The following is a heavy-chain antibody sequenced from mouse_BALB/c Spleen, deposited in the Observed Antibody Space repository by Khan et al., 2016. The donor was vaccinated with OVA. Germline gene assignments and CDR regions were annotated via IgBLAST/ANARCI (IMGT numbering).Heavy chain of an antibody. V-gene: IGHV1-4*01. CDR1: GYTFTSYT. D-gene: IGHD2-14*01. CDR3: VRDEAYHRSDGWFAY. Sequence: VQLQESGAELARPGASVKMSCKASGYTFTSYTIHWIKLRPGQGLEWIGYINPSNGYTNYNQKFKDKATLTADKSSTTAYMQLSSLTSDDSAVYDCVRDEAYHRSDGWFAYWGQGTLVTVSA. CDR2: INPSNGYT. J-gene: IGHJ3*01.